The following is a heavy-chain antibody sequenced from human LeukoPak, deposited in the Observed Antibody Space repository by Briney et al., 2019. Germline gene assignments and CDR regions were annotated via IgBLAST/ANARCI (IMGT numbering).Heavy chain of an antibody. CDR3: ARQAVPYYYYYMDV. CDR1: GSSFTSYW. Sequence: GASLQISCQGSGSSFTSYWIGGVRQLPGKGLEWMGIIYPGDSDTRYSPSFQGQVTISADKSISTAYLQWSSLKASDTAMYYCARQAVPYYYYYMDVWGKGTTVTVSS. J-gene: IGHJ6*03. D-gene: IGHD4-17*01. V-gene: IGHV5-51*01. CDR2: IYPGDSDT.